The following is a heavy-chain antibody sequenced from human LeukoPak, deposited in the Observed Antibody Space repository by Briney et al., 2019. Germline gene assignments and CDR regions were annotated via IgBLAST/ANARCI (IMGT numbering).Heavy chain of an antibody. Sequence: SETLSLTCTVSGGSISSYYWSWIRQPPGKGLEWIGYIYYSGSTIYNPSLQSRVTISIDASKNQFSLKLSSVTAADTAVYYCARGFLYYYDSSGYYNKHYFDYWGQGTLVTVSS. J-gene: IGHJ4*02. CDR3: ARGFLYYYDSSGYYNKHYFDY. CDR2: IYYSGST. V-gene: IGHV4-59*08. D-gene: IGHD3-22*01. CDR1: GGSISSYY.